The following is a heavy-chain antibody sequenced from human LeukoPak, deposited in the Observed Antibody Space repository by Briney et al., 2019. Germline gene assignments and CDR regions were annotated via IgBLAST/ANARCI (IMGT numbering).Heavy chain of an antibody. CDR1: GCSISSGGYS. Sequence: PSQTLSLTCAVSGCSISSGGYSWSWIRQPPGKGLEWIGYISHSGSTYYNPSLKSRVTISVDRSKNQFSLKLSSVTAADTAMYYCARGRDYGDYARFDPWGQGTLVTVSS. D-gene: IGHD4-17*01. CDR2: ISHSGST. CDR3: ARGRDYGDYARFDP. J-gene: IGHJ5*02. V-gene: IGHV4-30-2*01.